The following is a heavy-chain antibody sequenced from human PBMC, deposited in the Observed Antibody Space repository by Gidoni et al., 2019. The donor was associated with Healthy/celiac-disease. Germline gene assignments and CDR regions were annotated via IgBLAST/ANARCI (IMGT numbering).Heavy chain of an antibody. D-gene: IGHD6-13*01. V-gene: IGHV1-2*02. J-gene: IGHJ4*02. CDR1: GDTFTGYY. CDR2: INPNSGGT. CDR3: ARSGSSSWLYYFDY. Sequence: QVQLEQSGAEVKKPGASVKVSCKAAGDTFTGYYMHWGRQAPGQGLAWMGLINPNSGGTNYAQKFQGRVTMTRDTSISTAYMELSRLRSDDTSVYYCARSGSSSWLYYFDYWGQGTLVTVSS.